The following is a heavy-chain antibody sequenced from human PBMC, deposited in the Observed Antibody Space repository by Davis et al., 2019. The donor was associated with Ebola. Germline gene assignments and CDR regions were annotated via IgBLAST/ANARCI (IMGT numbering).Heavy chain of an antibody. CDR1: GGSISSGGYS. Sequence: LRLSCAVSGGSISSGGYSWSWIRQPPGKGLEWIGYIYHSGSTYYNPSLKSRVTISVDRSKNQFSLKLSSVTAADTAVYYCARDYYYYGMDVWGQGTTVTVSS. CDR2: IYHSGST. V-gene: IGHV4-30-2*01. J-gene: IGHJ6*02. CDR3: ARDYYYYGMDV.